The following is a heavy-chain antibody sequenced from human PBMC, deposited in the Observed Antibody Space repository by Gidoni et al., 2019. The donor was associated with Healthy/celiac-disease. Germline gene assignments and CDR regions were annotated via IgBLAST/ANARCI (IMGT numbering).Heavy chain of an antibody. D-gene: IGHD3-22*01. CDR2: ISGSGGST. J-gene: IGHJ3*02. CDR1: GFTFSSYA. V-gene: IGHV3-23*01. Sequence: EVQLLESGGGLVQPGGSLRLSCAASGFTFSSYAMSWVRQAPGKGLEWVSAISGSGGSTYYADSVKGRFTISRDNSKNTLYLQMNSLRAEDTAVYYCAKGYYYDSSGYYSGAFDIWGQGTMVTVSS. CDR3: AKGYYYDSSGYYSGAFDI.